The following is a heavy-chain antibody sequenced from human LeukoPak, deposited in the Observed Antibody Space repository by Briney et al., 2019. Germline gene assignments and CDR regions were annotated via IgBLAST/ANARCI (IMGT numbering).Heavy chain of an antibody. Sequence: GRSLRLSCAASGFGFDDFTMHWVRQVPGKGLEWVSGVSWNSGSIGYADSVKGRFTVSRDNAKNSLYLQMNSLRAEDTALYYCAKAWGRNSYYYDSSGYNAFDIRGQGTMVTVSS. J-gene: IGHJ3*02. V-gene: IGHV3-9*01. CDR3: AKAWGRNSYYYDSSGYNAFDI. D-gene: IGHD3-22*01. CDR2: VSWNSGSI. CDR1: GFGFDDFT.